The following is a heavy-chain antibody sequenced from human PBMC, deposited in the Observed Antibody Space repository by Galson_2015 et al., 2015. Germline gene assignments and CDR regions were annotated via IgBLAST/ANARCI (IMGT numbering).Heavy chain of an antibody. CDR1: GFTFDDYA. D-gene: IGHD3-10*01. CDR3: AKDMVPYYYGSGSYGAGAFDI. V-gene: IGHV3-9*01. CDR2: ISWNSGSI. Sequence: SLRLSCAASGFTFDDYAMHWVRQAPEKGLEWVSGISWNSGSIGYADSVKGRFTISRDNAKNSLYLQMNSLRAEDTALYYCAKDMVPYYYGSGSYGAGAFDIWGQGTMVTVSS. J-gene: IGHJ3*02.